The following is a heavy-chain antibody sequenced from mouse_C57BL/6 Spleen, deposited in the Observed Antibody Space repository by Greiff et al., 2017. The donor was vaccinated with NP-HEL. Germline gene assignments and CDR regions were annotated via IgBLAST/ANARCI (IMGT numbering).Heavy chain of an antibody. CDR2: IDPSDSYT. J-gene: IGHJ4*01. CDR3: ARSRGNLYAMDY. D-gene: IGHD2-1*01. CDR1: GYTFTSYW. Sequence: VQLQQPGAELVKPGASVKLSCKASGYTFTSYWMQWVKQRPGQGLEWIGEIDPSDSYTNYNQKFKGKATLTVDTSSSTAYMQLSSLTSEDSAVYYCARSRGNLYAMDYWGQGTSVTVSS. V-gene: IGHV1-50*01.